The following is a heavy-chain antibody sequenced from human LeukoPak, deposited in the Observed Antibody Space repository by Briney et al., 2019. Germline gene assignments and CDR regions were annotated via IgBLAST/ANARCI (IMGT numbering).Heavy chain of an antibody. D-gene: IGHD6-6*01. CDR1: GFTFSSFA. Sequence: GGSLRLSCSASGFTFSSFAMNWVRQAPGKGLEWVSSISSSSSYIYYADSVKGRFTISRDNAKNSLYLQMNSLRAEDTAVYYCARAPLYSSSSGYDYWGQGTLVTVSS. CDR3: ARAPLYSSSSGYDY. J-gene: IGHJ4*02. CDR2: ISSSSSYI. V-gene: IGHV3-21*01.